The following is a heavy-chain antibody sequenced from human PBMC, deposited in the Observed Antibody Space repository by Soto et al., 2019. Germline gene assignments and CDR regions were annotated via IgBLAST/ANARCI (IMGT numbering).Heavy chain of an antibody. J-gene: IGHJ6*02. D-gene: IGHD2-8*02. CDR1: EFGFDDYA. CDR2: ISWNSGTI. V-gene: IGHV3-9*01. CDR3: AKSTGGTANGMGV. Sequence: EVQVVESGGGLVQPGRSLRLSCAASEFGFDDYAMHWVRQAPGKGLEWVSGISWNSGTIGYADSVKGRFTISRDNAKNSLYLQMNSLRAEDTALYYCAKSTGGTANGMGVWGQGTTVTVSS.